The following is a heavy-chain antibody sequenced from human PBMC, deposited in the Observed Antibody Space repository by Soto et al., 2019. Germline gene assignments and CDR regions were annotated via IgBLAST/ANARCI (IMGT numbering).Heavy chain of an antibody. V-gene: IGHV4-59*08. J-gene: IGHJ4*02. CDR2: IYYSGST. Sequence: QVQLQESGPGLVKPSETLSLTCTVSGGSISSYYWSWIRQPPGKGLEWIGYIYYSGSTNYNPSLTIRFTLSVDTSKNQFSLKLSSVTAADTAVYYCARRYGSAIDYWGQGTLVTVSS. D-gene: IGHD1-26*01. CDR1: GGSISSYY. CDR3: ARRYGSAIDY.